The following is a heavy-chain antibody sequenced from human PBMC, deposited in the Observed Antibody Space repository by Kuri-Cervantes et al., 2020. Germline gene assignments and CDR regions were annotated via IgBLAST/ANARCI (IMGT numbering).Heavy chain of an antibody. CDR1: GYSISSGYY. D-gene: IGHD3-16*01. V-gene: IGHV4-38-2*01. CDR2: IYHSGST. J-gene: IGHJ4*02. Sequence: SETLSLTCAVSGYSISSGYYWGWIRQPPGKGLEWIGSIYHSGSTYYNPSLKSRVTISVDTSKNQFSLKLSSVTAADTAVYYCARRGERETLDYWGQGTLVTVSS. CDR3: ARRGERETLDY.